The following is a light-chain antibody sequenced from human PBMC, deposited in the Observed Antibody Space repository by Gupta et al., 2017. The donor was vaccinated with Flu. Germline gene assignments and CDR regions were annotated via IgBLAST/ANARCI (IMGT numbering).Light chain of an antibody. J-gene: IGLJ1*01. Sequence: QSALTQPASVYGSPGQSITISCTGTSSDVGGYNYVSWYQQHPGKAPQLMIYEVSNRPSGVSNRFSGSKSGNTASLTISGRQAEDEADYYCSSYTSSSTLVFGTGTKVTVL. CDR2: EVS. CDR3: SSYTSSSTLV. CDR1: SSDVGGYNY. V-gene: IGLV2-14*01.